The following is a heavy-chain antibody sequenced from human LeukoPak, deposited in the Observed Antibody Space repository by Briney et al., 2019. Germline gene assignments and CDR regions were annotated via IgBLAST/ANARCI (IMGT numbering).Heavy chain of an antibody. J-gene: IGHJ4*02. CDR2: ISGSGADT. Sequence: GGSLRLSCEASGFNFNYYAMNWVRQAPVKGLEWVSGISGSGADTYSADSVKGRFTISRDNSRNRLYLQMNSLRADDTAVYYCAKGIDILTAYLDFWGQGTLVTVSS. V-gene: IGHV3-23*01. CDR3: AKGIDILTAYLDF. CDR1: GFNFNYYA. D-gene: IGHD3-9*01.